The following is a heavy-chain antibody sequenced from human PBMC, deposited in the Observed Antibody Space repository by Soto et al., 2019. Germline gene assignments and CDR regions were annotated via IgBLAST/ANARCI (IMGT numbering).Heavy chain of an antibody. J-gene: IGHJ4*02. CDR2: IFHCGST. CDR3: ARARPESGGDY. Sequence: QVQLQESGPGLVKPSGTLSLTCAVPGGPISSNYWWSWVRQPPGKGLDWIGEIFHCGSTNYNPSLKSRVTISVDKSKTQFSLKLSSVTAADTAVYYCARARPESGGDYWGQGTLVTVSS. V-gene: IGHV4-4*02. D-gene: IGHD3-10*01. CDR1: GGPISSNYW.